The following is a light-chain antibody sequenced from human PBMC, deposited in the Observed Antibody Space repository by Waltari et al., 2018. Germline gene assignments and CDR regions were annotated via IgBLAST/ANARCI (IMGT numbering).Light chain of an antibody. Sequence: AIQLTQSPSSLSASVGDRVTITCRASQDISSALALYQQKPGKSPKLLIYYASSLESGVPSRFSGSGYGTDFTLTISSLQPEDFATYYCQQFNSYPFTFGQGTRLEIK. CDR2: YAS. V-gene: IGKV1-13*02. CDR1: QDISSA. CDR3: QQFNSYPFT. J-gene: IGKJ5*01.